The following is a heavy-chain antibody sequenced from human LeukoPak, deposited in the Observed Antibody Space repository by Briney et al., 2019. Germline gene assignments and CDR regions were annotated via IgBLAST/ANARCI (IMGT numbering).Heavy chain of an antibody. Sequence: ASVKVSCKASGYTFTGYYMHWVRQAPGQGLEWMGWINPNSGGTNYAQKFQGRVTMTRDTSISTAYMELSRLRSDDTAVYYCARGAMIVVVITTSDAFDIWGQGTMVTVSS. V-gene: IGHV1-2*02. CDR2: INPNSGGT. J-gene: IGHJ3*02. CDR1: GYTFTGYY. D-gene: IGHD3-22*01. CDR3: ARGAMIVVVITTSDAFDI.